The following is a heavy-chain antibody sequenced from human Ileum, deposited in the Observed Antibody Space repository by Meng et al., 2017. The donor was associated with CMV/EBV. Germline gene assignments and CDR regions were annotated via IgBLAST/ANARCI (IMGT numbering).Heavy chain of an antibody. CDR2: IYGGLSTT. D-gene: IGHD3-10*01. V-gene: IGHV3-23*03. J-gene: IGHJ6*02. Sequence: GKSLKISCAASGFTLSSYAMSWVRRSPGKGLEWVSVIYGGLSTTYYADSVKGRFTISRDNAKNSLYLQMNSLRAEDTAVYYCARDGVRGVIIRTGRSYGMDVWGQGTTVTVSS. CDR1: GFTLSSYA. CDR3: ARDGVRGVIIRTGRSYGMDV.